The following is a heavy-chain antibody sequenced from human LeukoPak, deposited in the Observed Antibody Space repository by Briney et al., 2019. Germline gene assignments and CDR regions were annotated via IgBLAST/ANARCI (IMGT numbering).Heavy chain of an antibody. Sequence: GESLKISCKGSGYSFTSYWIGWVRQMPGKGLKWMGIIYPGDSDTRYSPSFQGQVTISADKSISTAYLQWSSLKASDTAMYYCATHTAMVSNYYYGMDVWGQGTTVTVSS. D-gene: IGHD5-18*01. J-gene: IGHJ6*02. CDR2: IYPGDSDT. CDR3: ATHTAMVSNYYYGMDV. CDR1: GYSFTSYW. V-gene: IGHV5-51*01.